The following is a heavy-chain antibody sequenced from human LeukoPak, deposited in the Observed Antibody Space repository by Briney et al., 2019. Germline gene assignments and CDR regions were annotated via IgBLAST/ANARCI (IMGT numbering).Heavy chain of an antibody. CDR1: GGSISSYY. Sequence: SETLSLTCTVSGGSISSYYWSWLRQPPGKGPAWIGYIYYSGNTNYNPSLKSRVTISVDTSKNQFSLKLTSVTAADTAVYYCASAYSRSSGFYYYMDVWGKGTTVTVSS. D-gene: IGHD6-6*01. V-gene: IGHV4-59*01. J-gene: IGHJ6*03. CDR2: IYYSGNT. CDR3: ASAYSRSSGFYYYMDV.